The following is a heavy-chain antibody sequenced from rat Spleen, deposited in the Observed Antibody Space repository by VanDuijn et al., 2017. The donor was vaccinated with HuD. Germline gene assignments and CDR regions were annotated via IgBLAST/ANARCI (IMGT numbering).Heavy chain of an antibody. D-gene: IGHD1-6*01. CDR1: GFTFNYYW. Sequence: EVQLVESGGGLVQPGRSLKLSCITSGFTFNYYWMTWIRQAPGKGLEWVASITNTGGSTYYPDSVKGRFTISRDNAKSTLYLQMNSLRSEDTATYYCTRGLMYTTDWGPFDYWGQGVMVTVSS. J-gene: IGHJ2*01. CDR3: TRGLMYTTDWGPFDY. V-gene: IGHV5-31*01. CDR2: ITNTGGST.